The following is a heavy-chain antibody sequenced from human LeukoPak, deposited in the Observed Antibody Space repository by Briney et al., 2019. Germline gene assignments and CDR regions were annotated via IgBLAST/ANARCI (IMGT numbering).Heavy chain of an antibody. V-gene: IGHV3-21*01. CDR3: SRDGAKFWDDYHNYVYY. D-gene: IGHD4-11*01. Sequence: PGGSLRLSCAASGFTFSSYSMNWVRQAPGKGLEWVSSISSSSSYIYYADSLKGRFTISRDNAKNSLYLQMNSLRAEDTAVYFCSRDGAKFWDDYHNYVYYWGQGTLVTVSS. CDR1: GFTFSSYS. J-gene: IGHJ4*02. CDR2: ISSSSSYI.